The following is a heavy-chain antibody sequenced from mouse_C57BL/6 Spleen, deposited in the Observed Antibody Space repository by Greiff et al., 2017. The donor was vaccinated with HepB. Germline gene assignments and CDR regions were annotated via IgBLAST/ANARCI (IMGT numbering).Heavy chain of an antibody. CDR2: INYDGSST. D-gene: IGHD2-1*01. Sequence: DVHLVESEGGLVQPGSSMKLSCTASGFTFSDYYTAWVRQVPEKGLEWVANINYDGSSTYYLDSLKSRFIISRDNAKNILYLQMSSLKSEDTATYYCAREGDGNYGGGFAYWGQGTLVTVSA. V-gene: IGHV5-16*01. CDR3: AREGDGNYGGGFAY. CDR1: GFTFSDYY. J-gene: IGHJ3*01.